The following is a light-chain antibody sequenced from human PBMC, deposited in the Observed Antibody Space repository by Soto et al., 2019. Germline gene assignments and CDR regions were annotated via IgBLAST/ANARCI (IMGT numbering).Light chain of an antibody. CDR1: QSVSNSN. CDR3: QQYGRSPGT. V-gene: IGKV3-20*01. J-gene: IGKJ1*01. Sequence: ENVLTQSPGTLSLSPGERATLSCRASQSVSNSNLAWFQQKPGQAPRLLIYGASSRATGIPDRFSGSGSGTDFTLTISRLEPEDFAVYYCQQYGRSPGTFGQGTKVDIK. CDR2: GAS.